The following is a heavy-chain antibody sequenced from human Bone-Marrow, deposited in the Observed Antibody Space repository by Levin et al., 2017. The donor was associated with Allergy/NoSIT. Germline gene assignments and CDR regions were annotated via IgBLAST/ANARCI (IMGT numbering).Heavy chain of an antibody. D-gene: IGHD2-8*02. Sequence: SQTLSLTCTVSGDSLTSDGYCWSWIRQHPGKGLEWIGHISNSGSTKYRASLKGRVTISVDKSKNQFSLSLRSVTGADTAVYYCARDVLVTSSPDAFDIWGQGRLVIVSS. CDR2: ISNSGST. CDR3: ARDVLVTSSPDAFDI. J-gene: IGHJ3*02. CDR1: GDSLTSDGYC. V-gene: IGHV4-31*03.